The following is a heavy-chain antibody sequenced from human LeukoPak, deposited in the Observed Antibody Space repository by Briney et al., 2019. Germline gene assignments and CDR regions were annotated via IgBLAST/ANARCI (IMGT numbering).Heavy chain of an antibody. CDR2: VNHRGDT. J-gene: IGHJ4*03. V-gene: IGHV4-34*01. CDR3: ARGPTISATGYFDY. D-gene: IGHD1-1*01. Sequence: SETLSLTCAVYGGSFSAYYWSWIRQSPGKGLQWIAEVNHRGDTNYNPSVKGRVTISVDTSKNQFSLTVAPPTAADTAVYHCARGPTISATGYFDYWGQGTLVTVSS. CDR1: GGSFSAYY.